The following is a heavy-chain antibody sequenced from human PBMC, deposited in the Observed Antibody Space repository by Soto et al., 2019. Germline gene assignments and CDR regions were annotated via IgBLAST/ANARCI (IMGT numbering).Heavy chain of an antibody. V-gene: IGHV1-69*01. CDR3: ERGPKENSGMTTLDI. Sequence: QVQLVQSGAEVKKPGSSVKVSCKASGGTFSRHTISWVRQAPGQGLEWMGGIVPMFGSTNYAQKFQGRVTISADESTSTAYVELSSLRSEDTADFYCERGPKENSGMTTLDIWGQGTMVTVSS. CDR1: GGTFSRHT. J-gene: IGHJ3*02. D-gene: IGHD1-26*01. CDR2: IVPMFGST.